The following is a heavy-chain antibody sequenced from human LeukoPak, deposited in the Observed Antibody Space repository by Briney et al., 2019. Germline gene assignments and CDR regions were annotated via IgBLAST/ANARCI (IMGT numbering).Heavy chain of an antibody. V-gene: IGHV4-59*12. J-gene: IGHJ4*02. CDR3: ATWEGDCSSTSCHDY. CDR1: GGSISSYY. D-gene: IGHD2-2*01. CDR2: IYYSGST. Sequence: SETLSLTCTVSGGSISSYYWSWIRQPPGKGLEWIGYIYYSGSTNYNPSLKSRVTISVDTSKNQFSLKLSSVTAADTAVYYCATWEGDCSSTSCHDYWGQGTLVTVSS.